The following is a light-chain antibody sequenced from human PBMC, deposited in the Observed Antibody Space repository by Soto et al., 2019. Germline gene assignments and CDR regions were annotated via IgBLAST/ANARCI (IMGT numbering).Light chain of an antibody. Sequence: EVVMTQFPDTLSVSPGERATLSCRASQYVGTNLAWYQQRPGQAPRLLIYGASTRATDIPARFSGSGSGRDFKLTISSLQSEDSAVYYCQQYNDWPGRTCGQGNKGDIK. J-gene: IGKJ1*01. CDR2: GAS. CDR1: QYVGTN. V-gene: IGKV3-15*01. CDR3: QQYNDWPGRT.